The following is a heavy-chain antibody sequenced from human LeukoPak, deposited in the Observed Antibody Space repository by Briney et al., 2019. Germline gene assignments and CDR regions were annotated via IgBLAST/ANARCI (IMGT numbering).Heavy chain of an antibody. CDR1: GYTFTSYY. Sequence: ASVKVSCKASGYTFTSYYMHWVRQAPGQGLEWMGIINPSGGSTSYAQKFQGRVTMTRDMSTSTVYMKLSSLRSEDTAVYYCARGTTVTTYGDAFDIWGQGTMVTVSS. V-gene: IGHV1-46*01. D-gene: IGHD4-17*01. CDR3: ARGTTVTTYGDAFDI. CDR2: INPSGGST. J-gene: IGHJ3*02.